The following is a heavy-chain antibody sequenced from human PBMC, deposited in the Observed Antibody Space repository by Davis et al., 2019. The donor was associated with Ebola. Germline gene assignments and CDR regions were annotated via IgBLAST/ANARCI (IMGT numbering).Heavy chain of an antibody. CDR1: GDSVSSNSAT. D-gene: IGHD6-19*01. J-gene: IGHJ4*02. CDR3: ARGVMKGGSGWFFNF. CDR2: TYYRTKWYN. V-gene: IGHV6-1*01. Sequence: SETLSLTCAISGDSVSSNSATWNWIRQSPSRGLEWLGRTYYRTKWYNDYAVSVNSRISINADTSKNHFSLQLNSVIPDDTAVYYCARGVMKGGSGWFFNFWGQGTLVTVSS.